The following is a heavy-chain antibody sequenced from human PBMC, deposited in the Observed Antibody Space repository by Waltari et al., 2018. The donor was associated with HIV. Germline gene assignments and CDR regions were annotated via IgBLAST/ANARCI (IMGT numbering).Heavy chain of an antibody. V-gene: IGHV3-15*01. D-gene: IGHD5-12*01. Sequence: EVQLVESGGGLVKPGGSLRLSCAASGFTFSSAWVNWVRQAPGKGLEWVGRIKSKTDGGTIDYAPMKGRFTISRDDSINTVFLQMNSVKAEDTAVYYCSTDVVKWLPSHNYFDYWGQGTLVTVSS. CDR2: IKSKTDGGTI. CDR3: STDVVKWLPSHNYFDY. CDR1: GFTFSSAW. J-gene: IGHJ4*02.